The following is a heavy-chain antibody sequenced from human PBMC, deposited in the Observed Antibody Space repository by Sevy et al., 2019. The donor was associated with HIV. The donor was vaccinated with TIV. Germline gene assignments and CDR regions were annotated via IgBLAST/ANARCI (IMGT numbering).Heavy chain of an antibody. D-gene: IGHD4-17*01. CDR1: GFTFSSYE. Sequence: GGSLRLSCVASGFTFSSYEMNWVRQAPGKGLEWVSYISNSGTSMYYSDSVKGRFTISRDNARNSLYLQMNSLRAEDTAVYCCARDLPPSATTVAHFDCWGQGTLVTVSS. CDR2: ISNSGTSM. J-gene: IGHJ4*02. V-gene: IGHV3-48*03. CDR3: ARDLPPSATTVAHFDC.